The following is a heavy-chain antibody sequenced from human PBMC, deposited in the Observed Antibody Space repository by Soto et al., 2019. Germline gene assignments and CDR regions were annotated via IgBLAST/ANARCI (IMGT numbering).Heavy chain of an antibody. CDR3: ARAYGSGSYSRYYYYGMDV. J-gene: IGHJ6*02. CDR1: GYTFTSYD. D-gene: IGHD3-10*01. CDR2: MNPNSGNT. Sequence: ASVKVSCKASGYTFTSYDINWVLQATGQGLEWMGWMNPNSGNTGYAQKFQGRVTMTRNTSISTAYMELSSLRSEDTAVYYCARAYGSGSYSRYYYYGMDVWGQGTTVTVSS. V-gene: IGHV1-8*01.